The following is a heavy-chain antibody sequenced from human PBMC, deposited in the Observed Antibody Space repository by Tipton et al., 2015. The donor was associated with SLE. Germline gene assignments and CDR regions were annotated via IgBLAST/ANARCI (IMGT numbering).Heavy chain of an antibody. Sequence: TLSLTCTVSGGSISSYCWSWIRQPPGRGLEWIGYIYYSGSTNYNPSLKSRVTISVDTSKNQFSLKLSSVTAADTAVYYCARDVWQWLDYWGQGTLATVSS. CDR1: GGSISSYC. CDR3: ARDVWQWLDY. V-gene: IGHV4-59*12. D-gene: IGHD6-19*01. CDR2: IYYSGST. J-gene: IGHJ4*02.